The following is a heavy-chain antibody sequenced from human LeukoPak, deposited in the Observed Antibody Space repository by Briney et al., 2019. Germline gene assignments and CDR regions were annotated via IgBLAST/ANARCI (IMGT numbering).Heavy chain of an antibody. Sequence: GGSLRLSCAASGFTLSNSWIHWVRQAPGKGLEWVSAISGSGGSTYYADSVKGRFTISRDNSKNTLYLQMNSLRAEDTAVYYCAKDQSYDSSGYYWGYYYYYGMDVWGQGTTVTVSS. V-gene: IGHV3-23*01. J-gene: IGHJ6*02. CDR2: ISGSGGST. CDR1: GFTLSNSW. CDR3: AKDQSYDSSGYYWGYYYYYGMDV. D-gene: IGHD3-22*01.